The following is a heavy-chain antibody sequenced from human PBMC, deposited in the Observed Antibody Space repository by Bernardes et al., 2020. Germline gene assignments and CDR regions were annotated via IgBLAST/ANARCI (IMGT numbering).Heavy chain of an antibody. Sequence: SETLSLTCAVYGGSFSGYYWSWIRQPPGKGLEWIGEINHSGSTNYNPSLKSRVTISVDTSKNQFSLKLSSVTAADTAVYYCARSSGHSSSWYFWNWFDPWGQGTLVTVSS. CDR1: GGSFSGYY. CDR3: ARSSGHSSSWYFWNWFDP. D-gene: IGHD6-13*01. J-gene: IGHJ5*02. CDR2: INHSGST. V-gene: IGHV4-34*01.